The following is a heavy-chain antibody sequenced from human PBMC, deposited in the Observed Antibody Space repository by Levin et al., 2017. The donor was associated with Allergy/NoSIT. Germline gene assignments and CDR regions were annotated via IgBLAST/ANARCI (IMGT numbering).Heavy chain of an antibody. Sequence: SQTLSLTCTVSGGSISSSSYYWGWIRQPPGKGLEWIGSIYYSGSTYYNPSLKSRVTISVDTSKNQFSLKLSSVTAADTAVYYCARSHHYSSSWYIWFDYWGQGTLVTVSS. CDR3: ARSHHYSSSWYIWFDY. CDR2: IYYSGST. CDR1: GGSISSSSYY. J-gene: IGHJ4*02. V-gene: IGHV4-39*01. D-gene: IGHD6-13*01.